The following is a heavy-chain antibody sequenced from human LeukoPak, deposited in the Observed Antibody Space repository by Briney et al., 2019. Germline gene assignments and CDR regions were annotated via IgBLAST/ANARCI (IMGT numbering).Heavy chain of an antibody. CDR2: IYTSGPA. J-gene: IGHJ4*02. D-gene: IGHD6-19*01. CDR1: GGSISSYY. CDR3: GRLAVNYYFDY. Sequence: SETLSLTCAVSGGSISSYYWSWIRQPAGKGLEWIGRIYTSGPANYNPSLKSRVTMSVDTSKKQLSLKLNSVTAADTAVFYCGRLAVNYYFDYWGQGTLVTVSS. V-gene: IGHV4-4*07.